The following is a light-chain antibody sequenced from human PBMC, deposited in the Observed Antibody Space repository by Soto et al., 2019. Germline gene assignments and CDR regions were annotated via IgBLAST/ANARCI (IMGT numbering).Light chain of an antibody. J-gene: IGLJ3*02. Sequence: NFMLPQPHSVSESPGKTVTISCTRSSGSIASNYVQSYQQRPGSAPTPVIYEDNERPSGVPDRFSGSIDSSSNSASLTISGLKTDDESDFYCQSYHSGNVVFGGGTKLTVL. V-gene: IGLV6-57*04. CDR1: SGSIASNY. CDR2: EDN. CDR3: QSYHSGNVV.